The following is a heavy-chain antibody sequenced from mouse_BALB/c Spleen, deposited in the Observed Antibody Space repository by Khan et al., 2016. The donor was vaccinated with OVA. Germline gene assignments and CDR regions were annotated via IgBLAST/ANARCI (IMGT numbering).Heavy chain of an antibody. J-gene: IGHJ4*01. CDR1: GFSLTDYA. CDR3: AKDPPYYGMDY. CDR2: IWGGGSK. Sequence: QVHVKQSGPGLVAPSQSLSITCTVSGFSLTDYAVSWIRQPPGKGLEWLGVIWGGGSKYYNSALKSRLRISKDNSKSQVFLKMNSLQTDDTAMYYCAKDPPYYGMDYWGQGTSVTVSS. V-gene: IGHV2-6-5*01.